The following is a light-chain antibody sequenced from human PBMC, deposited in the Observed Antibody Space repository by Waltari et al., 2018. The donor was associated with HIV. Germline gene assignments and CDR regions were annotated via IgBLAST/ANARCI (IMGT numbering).Light chain of an antibody. CDR2: DAS. CDR3: QQYGSSPQT. V-gene: IGKV3-20*01. CDR1: QTVSSTS. J-gene: IGKJ1*01. Sequence: EIVLTQSPGTLSLSPGDRATLSCRASQTVSSTSLAWYQQKPGQAPRLLIYDASSRATGIPDRFSGSGSGTDFTLTNSRLEPEDFAVYYCQQYGSSPQTFGQGTKVEIK.